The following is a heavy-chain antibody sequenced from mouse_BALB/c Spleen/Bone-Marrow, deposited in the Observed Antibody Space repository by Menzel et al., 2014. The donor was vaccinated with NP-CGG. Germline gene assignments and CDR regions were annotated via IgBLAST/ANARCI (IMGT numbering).Heavy chain of an antibody. CDR3: TREGYYGSSYVDY. CDR1: GYTFTGYW. D-gene: IGHD1-1*01. V-gene: IGHV1-69*02. J-gene: IGHJ2*01. Sequence: VQLQQSGAELVRPGASVKLSCKASGYTFTGYWINWVKQRPGQGLEWIGNIYPSDSYTNYNQKFKDKATLTVDKSSSTAYMKLSSPTSEDSAVYYCTREGYYGSSYVDYWGQGTTLTVSS. CDR2: IYPSDSYT.